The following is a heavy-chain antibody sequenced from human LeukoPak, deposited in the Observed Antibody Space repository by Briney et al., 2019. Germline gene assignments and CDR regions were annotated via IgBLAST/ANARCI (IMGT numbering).Heavy chain of an antibody. J-gene: IGHJ3*02. V-gene: IGHV4-34*01. Sequence: SETLSLTCAVYGGSFSGYYWSWIRQPPGKGLEWIGEINHSGSTNYNPSLKSRVTISVDTSKNQFSLKLSSVTAADTAVYYCASDDYDSSGYQGFDIWGQGTMVTVSS. CDR1: GGSFSGYY. CDR3: ASDDYDSSGYQGFDI. D-gene: IGHD3-22*01. CDR2: INHSGST.